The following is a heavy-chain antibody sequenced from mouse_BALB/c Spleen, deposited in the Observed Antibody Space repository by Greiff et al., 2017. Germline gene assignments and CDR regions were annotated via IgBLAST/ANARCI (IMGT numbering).Heavy chain of an antibody. CDR1: GFTFSDYY. V-gene: IGHV5-4*02. CDR3: ARGEENGPAWFAY. Sequence: EVHLVESGGGLVKPGGSLKLSCAASGFTFSDYYMYWVRQTPEKRLEWVATISDGGSYTYYPDSVKGRFTISRDNAKNNLYLQMSSLRSEDTAMYYCARGEENGPAWFAYWGQGTLVTVSA. D-gene: IGHD1-2*01. J-gene: IGHJ3*01. CDR2: ISDGGSYT.